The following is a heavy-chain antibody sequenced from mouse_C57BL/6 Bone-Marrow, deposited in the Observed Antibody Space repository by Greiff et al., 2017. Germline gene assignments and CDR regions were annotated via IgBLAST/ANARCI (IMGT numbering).Heavy chain of an antibody. V-gene: IGHV1-59*01. CDR1: GYTFTSYW. J-gene: IGHJ3*01. CDR3: ARDYGSSYGAY. D-gene: IGHD1-1*01. CDR2: IDPSDSYT. Sequence: VQLQQPGAELVRPGTSVKLSCKASGYTFTSYWMHWVKQRPGQGLEWIRVIDPSDSYTNYNQKFKGKATLTVDTSSSTAYMQLSSLTSEDSAVYYCARDYGSSYGAYWGQGTLVTVSA.